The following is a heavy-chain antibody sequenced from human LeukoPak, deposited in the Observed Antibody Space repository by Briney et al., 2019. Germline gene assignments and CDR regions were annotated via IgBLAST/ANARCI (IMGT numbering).Heavy chain of an antibody. V-gene: IGHV4-4*07. CDR1: GGAINNYY. J-gene: IGHJ4*02. CDR2: VYSSGTT. Sequence: PETLSLTCTVSGGAINNYYWSWIRQSAGKGLERIGRVYSSGTTNYNPSLKSRVTISIDKSKKQFSLNLKSVTAADTAVYYCARYSGSESGFDYWGQGTLVSVYS. CDR3: ARYSGSESGFDY. D-gene: IGHD1-26*01.